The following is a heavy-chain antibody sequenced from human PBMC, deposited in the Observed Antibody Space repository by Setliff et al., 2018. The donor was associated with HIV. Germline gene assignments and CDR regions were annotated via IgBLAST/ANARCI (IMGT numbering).Heavy chain of an antibody. J-gene: IGHJ5*02. CDR2: ILPIFGAT. CDR3: TNRGGSGTNVGNWFDP. V-gene: IGHV1-69*13. Sequence: LVKVSCKASGDNFNNVAFNWVRQAPGQGLEWMGGILPIFGATDYAQKFQGRLTLTAVQSENSVYMELSSLRSDDTAVYYCTNRGGSGTNVGNWFDPWGQGTLVTVSS. D-gene: IGHD3-10*01. CDR1: GDNFNNVA.